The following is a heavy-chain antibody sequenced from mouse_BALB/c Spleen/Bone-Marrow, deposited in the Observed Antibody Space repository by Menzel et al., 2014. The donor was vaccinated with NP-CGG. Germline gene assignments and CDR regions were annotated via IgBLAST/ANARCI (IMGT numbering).Heavy chain of an antibody. Sequence: VQVVESGAEMVKPGASVKLSCKASGNTFTSYWMHWVKQRPGQGLEWIGEINPSNGRTNYNEKFKGKATLTVDKSSSTAYMQLSRLTSEDSTVYYCARYAGGIAYWGQGTLVTVSA. CDR1: GNTFTSYW. V-gene: IGHV1S81*02. D-gene: IGHD6-5*01. J-gene: IGHJ3*01. CDR2: INPSNGRT. CDR3: ARYAGGIAY.